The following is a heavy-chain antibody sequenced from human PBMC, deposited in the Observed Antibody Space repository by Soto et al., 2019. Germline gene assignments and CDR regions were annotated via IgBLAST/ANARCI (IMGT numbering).Heavy chain of an antibody. CDR3: ARDPNGSSWYGGGGAGIMDV. D-gene: IGHD6-13*01. V-gene: IGHV3-33*01. CDR2: IWYDGSNK. Sequence: QVQLVESGGGVVQPGRSLRLSCAASGFTFSSYGMHWVRQAPGKGLEWVAVIWYDGSNKYYADSVKGRFTISRDNSKNTLYLQMNSLRAEDTAVYYCARDPNGSSWYGGGGAGIMDVWGQGTTVTVSS. CDR1: GFTFSSYG. J-gene: IGHJ6*02.